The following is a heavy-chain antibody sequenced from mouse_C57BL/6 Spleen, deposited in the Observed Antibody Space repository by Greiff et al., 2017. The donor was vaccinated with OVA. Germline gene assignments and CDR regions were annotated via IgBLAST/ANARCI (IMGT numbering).Heavy chain of an antibody. CDR1: GYTFTSYW. J-gene: IGHJ3*01. CDR2: IYPSDSET. V-gene: IGHV1-61*01. D-gene: IGHD1-1*01. CDR3: DRDYHYDGFRH. Sequence: QVQLKQSGAGLVRPGSSVKLSCKASGYTFTSYWMDWVKQSPEQGLEWIGNIYPSDSETHYNQKFKDKATLAVYKSSSTAYMHLSSLTSEDSAVYYCDRDYHYDGFRHWGQVTPVTVS.